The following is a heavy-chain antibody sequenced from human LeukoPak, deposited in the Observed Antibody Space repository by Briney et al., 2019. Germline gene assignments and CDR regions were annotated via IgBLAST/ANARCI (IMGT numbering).Heavy chain of an antibody. D-gene: IGHD3-10*01. V-gene: IGHV4-39*01. Sequence: PSETLSLTCTVSGGSISSSSYYWGWIRQPPGKGLEWIGSIYYSGSTYYNPSLKSRVTISVDTSKNQFSLKLSSVTAADTAVYYCANGPGYYYGPGSYYVAPFDYWGQGTLVTVSS. CDR1: GGSISSSSYY. CDR3: ANGPGYYYGPGSYYVAPFDY. CDR2: IYYSGST. J-gene: IGHJ4*02.